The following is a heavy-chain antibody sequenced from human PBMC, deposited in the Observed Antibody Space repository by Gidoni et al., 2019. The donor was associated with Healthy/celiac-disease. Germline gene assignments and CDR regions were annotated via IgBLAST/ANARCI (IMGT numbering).Heavy chain of an antibody. CDR1: GFTFSSYS. D-gene: IGHD2-15*01. CDR2: ISSSSSYI. Sequence: EVQLVESGGGLVKPGGSLRLSCAASGFTFSSYSMNWVRQAPGKGLEWVSSISSSSSYIYYADSVKGRFTISRDNAKNSLYLQMNSLRAEDTAVYYCARFVGYCSGGSCYSDYYYYGMDVWGKGPRSPSPQ. V-gene: IGHV3-21*01. J-gene: IGHJ6*01. CDR3: ARFVGYCSGGSCYSDYYYYGMDV.